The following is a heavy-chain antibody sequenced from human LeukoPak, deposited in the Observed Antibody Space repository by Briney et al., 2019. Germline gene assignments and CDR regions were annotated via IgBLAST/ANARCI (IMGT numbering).Heavy chain of an antibody. J-gene: IGHJ4*02. CDR2: IYSGGST. Sequence: PGGSLRLSCAASGFTFSSYAMSWVRQAPGKGLEWVSVIYSGGSTYYADSVKGRFTISRDNSKNTLYLQMNSLRAEDTAVYYCARVPHSMGPLDYWGQGTLVTVSS. V-gene: IGHV3-66*01. CDR3: ARVPHSMGPLDY. D-gene: IGHD2/OR15-2a*01. CDR1: GFTFSSYA.